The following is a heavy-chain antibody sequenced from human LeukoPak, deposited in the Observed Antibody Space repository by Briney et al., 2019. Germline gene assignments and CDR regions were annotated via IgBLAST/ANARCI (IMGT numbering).Heavy chain of an antibody. J-gene: IGHJ5*02. D-gene: IGHD4-17*01. V-gene: IGHV4-30-2*01. Sequence: SSQTLSLTCAVSGDSISYESYYWNWIRQAPGKGPEWIGNIYRGRTRLNPSYTSRVAISVDMSKSQVSLSLTSVTAADTAIYYCAGEGEYGQSYSWGQGVLVVVSA. CDR3: AGEGEYGQSYS. CDR1: GDSISYESYY. CDR2: IYRGRT.